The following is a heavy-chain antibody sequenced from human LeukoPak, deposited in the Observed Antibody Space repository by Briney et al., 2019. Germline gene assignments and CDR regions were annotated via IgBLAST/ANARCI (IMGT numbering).Heavy chain of an antibody. CDR2: IYYSGST. CDR3: ARDRKGGSSTVHWLDP. CDR1: GDSIIGFY. V-gene: IGHV4-59*01. J-gene: IGHJ5*02. Sequence: SETLSLTCSVSGDSIIGFYWSWIRQPPGKGLEWIGFIYYSGSTIYNPSLKSRVAISIDTSKNQLSLTLTSVTAADTAMYYCARDRKGGSSTVHWLDPWGQGTLVTVSS. D-gene: IGHD6-13*01.